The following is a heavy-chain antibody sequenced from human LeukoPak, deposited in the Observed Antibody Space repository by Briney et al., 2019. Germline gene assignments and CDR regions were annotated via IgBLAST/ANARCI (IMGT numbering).Heavy chain of an antibody. CDR3: ARALDGLNWFDP. CDR1: GFTFNSYA. V-gene: IGHV3-64*01. Sequence: GGSLRLSCAASGFTFNSYAMHWVRQAPGKGLEYVSAISSNGGSTYYANSVKGRFTISRDNSKNTLYLQMGSLRAEDMAVYYCARALDGLNWFDPWGQGTLVTVSS. CDR2: ISSNGGST. D-gene: IGHD1-1*01. J-gene: IGHJ5*02.